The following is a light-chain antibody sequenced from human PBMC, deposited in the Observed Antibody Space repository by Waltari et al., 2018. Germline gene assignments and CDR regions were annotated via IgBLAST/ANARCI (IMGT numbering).Light chain of an antibody. CDR3: SSYTPSGTLV. Sequence: QSALTQPPSVSGSPGQSVTISCSGTSSAVGTYNRFSWYQQPPGTAPKLIIFDLRSRPSGVPVRFSGSKSGSTASLTISGLQAEDEGDYYCSSYTPSGTLVFGGGTKLTVL. J-gene: IGLJ2*01. CDR1: SSAVGTYNR. CDR2: DLR. V-gene: IGLV2-18*02.